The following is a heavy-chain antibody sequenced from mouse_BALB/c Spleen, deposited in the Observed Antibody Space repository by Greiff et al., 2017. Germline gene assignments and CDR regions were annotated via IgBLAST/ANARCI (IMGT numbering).Heavy chain of an antibody. D-gene: IGHD1-1*01. CDR1: GFTFSSYG. V-gene: IGHV5-6*01. Sequence: EVKLMESGGDLVKPGGSLKLSCAASGFTFSSYGMSWVRQTPDKRLEWVATISSGGSYTYYPDSVKGRFTISRDNAKNTLYLQMSSLKSEDTAMYYCARQAITTVVEGNYAMDYWGQGTSVTVSS. J-gene: IGHJ4*01. CDR3: ARQAITTVVEGNYAMDY. CDR2: ISSGGSYT.